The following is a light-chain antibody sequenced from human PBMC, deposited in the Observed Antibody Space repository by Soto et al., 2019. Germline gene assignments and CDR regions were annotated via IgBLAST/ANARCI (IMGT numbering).Light chain of an antibody. CDR1: SSDVGGYNS. CDR3: SSYAGSSSVVV. Sequence: QSALTQPPSASGSPGQSVTISCTGTSSDVGGYNSVSWYQHHPGKAPKLMIYEVSKRPSGVPDRFSGSKSGNTASLTVSGLQADDEADYYCSSYAGSSSVVVFGGGTQLTVL. V-gene: IGLV2-8*01. CDR2: EVS. J-gene: IGLJ3*02.